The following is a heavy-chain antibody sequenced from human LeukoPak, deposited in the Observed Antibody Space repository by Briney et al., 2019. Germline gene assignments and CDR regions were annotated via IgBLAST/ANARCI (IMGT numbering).Heavy chain of an antibody. CDR3: ARDGYFDH. Sequence: ASVKVSCKASAYTFTNYGIAWVRQAPGQGLEWMGWISAHNGNTNYAQKLQGRVTMTTDTSTSTAYIELRSLASDDTAVYYCARDGYFDHWGQGTLVTVSS. V-gene: IGHV1-18*01. J-gene: IGHJ4*02. CDR2: ISAHNGNT. CDR1: AYTFTNYG.